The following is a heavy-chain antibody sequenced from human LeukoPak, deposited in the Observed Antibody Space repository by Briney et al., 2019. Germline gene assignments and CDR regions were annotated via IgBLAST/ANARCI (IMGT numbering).Heavy chain of an antibody. CDR2: INHSGST. Sequence: SETLSLTCTVSGGSISSSSYYWSWIRQPPGKGLEWIGEINHSGSTNYNPSLKSRVTISVDTPKNQFSLKLSSVTAADTAVYYCARGGFVYYGSGSYYYYWGQGTLVTVSS. CDR3: ARGGFVYYGSGSYYYY. V-gene: IGHV4-39*07. D-gene: IGHD3-10*01. J-gene: IGHJ4*02. CDR1: GGSISSSSYY.